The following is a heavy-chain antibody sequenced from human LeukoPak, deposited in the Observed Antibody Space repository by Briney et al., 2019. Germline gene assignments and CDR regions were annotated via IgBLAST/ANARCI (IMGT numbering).Heavy chain of an antibody. CDR1: GFTFSTYA. V-gene: IGHV3-23*01. Sequence: GGSLRLSCAASGFTFSTYAMSWVRQAPGKGLAWVASVKSDGAGTHYADSVKGRFTISRDNSMDTLYLQMNSLRAEDTALYYCAKNTYASGSYGAFDYWDQGTLVTVSS. CDR2: VKSDGAGT. J-gene: IGHJ4*02. CDR3: AKNTYASGSYGAFDY. D-gene: IGHD3-10*01.